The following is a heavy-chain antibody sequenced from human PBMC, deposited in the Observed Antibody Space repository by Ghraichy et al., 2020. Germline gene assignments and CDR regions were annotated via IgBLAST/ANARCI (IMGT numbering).Heavy chain of an antibody. J-gene: IGHJ5*02. CDR3: ARAPRTHDYSNLNWFDP. Sequence: ASVKVSCKASGYTFTNYYIHWVRQAPGQGLEWMGIINPSGGSTSYAQKFQGRVTMARDTSTSTVYMELSSLRSEDTAVYYCARAPRTHDYSNLNWFDPWGQGTLVTVSS. CDR2: INPSGGST. CDR1: GYTFTNYY. D-gene: IGHD4-11*01. V-gene: IGHV1-46*01.